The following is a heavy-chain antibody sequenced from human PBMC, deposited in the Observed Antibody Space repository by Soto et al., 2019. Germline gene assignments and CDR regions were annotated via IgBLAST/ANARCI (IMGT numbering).Heavy chain of an antibody. Sequence: PGGSLRLSCAASELRFSGYDMSWVRQAPRKGLEWVSGISGSVGATYYADSVKGRFAISRDKSKNTLYLQMNGLRAEDTAVYYYATRDFGVIYYGLDVWGQGTTVTVSS. V-gene: IGHV3-23*01. D-gene: IGHD3-3*01. CDR2: ISGSVGAT. CDR1: ELRFSGYD. CDR3: ATRDFGVIYYGLDV. J-gene: IGHJ6*02.